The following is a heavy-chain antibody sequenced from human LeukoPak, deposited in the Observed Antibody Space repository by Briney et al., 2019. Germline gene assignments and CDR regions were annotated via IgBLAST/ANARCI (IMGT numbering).Heavy chain of an antibody. Sequence: QPGGSLRLSCVASGFTFSNYYMHWVRQVPGKGPVWVSRISGDGSSILYADSVKGRFTISRDNSKNTLYLQMNSLRAEDTAVYYCAREDYSNYLYYYGMDVWGQGTTVTVSS. CDR2: ISGDGSSI. J-gene: IGHJ6*02. D-gene: IGHD4-11*01. CDR1: GFTFSNYY. V-gene: IGHV3-74*01. CDR3: AREDYSNYLYYYGMDV.